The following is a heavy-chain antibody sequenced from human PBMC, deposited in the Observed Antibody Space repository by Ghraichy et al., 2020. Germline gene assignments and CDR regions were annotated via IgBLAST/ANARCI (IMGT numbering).Heavy chain of an antibody. V-gene: IGHV6-1*01. Sequence: SQTLSLTCAISGDSVSSNSAAWNWIRQSPSRGLEWLGRTYYRSKWYNYYAVSGKSRITINPDTSKNQFSLQLNSVTPEDTAVYYCAREAGLLLWFGELFGTYYSYGMDVWGQGPTVTVPS. CDR2: TYYRSKWYN. CDR1: GDSVSSNSAA. J-gene: IGHJ6*02. CDR3: AREAGLLLWFGELFGTYYSYGMDV. D-gene: IGHD3-10*01.